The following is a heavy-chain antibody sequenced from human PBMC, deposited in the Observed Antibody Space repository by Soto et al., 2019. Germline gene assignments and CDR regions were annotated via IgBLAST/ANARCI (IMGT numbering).Heavy chain of an antibody. D-gene: IGHD5-12*01. CDR2: IYYSGST. CDR3: ARVGVEWLRLFDY. V-gene: IGHV4-30-4*01. J-gene: IGHJ4*02. Sequence: SETLSLTCTVSGGSISSGDYYWSWIRQPPGKGLEWIGYIYYSGSTYYNPSLKSRVTISVDTSKNQFSLKLSSVTAADTAVYYCARVGVEWLRLFDYWGQGPLVPV. CDR1: GGSISSGDYY.